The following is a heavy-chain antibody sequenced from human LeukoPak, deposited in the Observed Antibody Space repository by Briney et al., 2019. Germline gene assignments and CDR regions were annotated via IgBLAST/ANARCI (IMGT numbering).Heavy chain of an antibody. CDR3: VRDNDWAFDY. CDR1: GFTLRSFS. D-gene: IGHD3-9*01. V-gene: IGHV3-48*01. J-gene: IGHJ4*02. CDR2: ISPRSDII. Sequence: SGGSLRLSCTASGFTLRSFSMNWVRQAPGKGLEWVSHISPRSDIISYADSVKGRFTISRDNAKNSLYLHMNSLRADGMAVYYCVRDNDWAFDYWGQGTLVPVSS.